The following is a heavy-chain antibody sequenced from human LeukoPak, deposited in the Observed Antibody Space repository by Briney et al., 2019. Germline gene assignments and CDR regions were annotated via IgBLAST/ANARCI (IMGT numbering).Heavy chain of an antibody. CDR1: GFTFSSYS. Sequence: GGSLRLSCAASGFTFSSYSMNWVRQAPGKGLEWVSYISSSSSTIYYADSVKGRFTISRDNAKNSLYLQMNSLRAEDTAVYYCARAENQYYDSSGYYPVYWGQGTLVTVSS. D-gene: IGHD3-22*01. J-gene: IGHJ4*02. CDR3: ARAENQYYDSSGYYPVY. CDR2: ISSSSSTI. V-gene: IGHV3-48*04.